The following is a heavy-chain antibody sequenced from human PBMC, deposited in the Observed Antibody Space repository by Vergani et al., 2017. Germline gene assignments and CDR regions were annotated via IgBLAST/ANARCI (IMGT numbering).Heavy chain of an antibody. V-gene: IGHV4-4*07. D-gene: IGHD6-13*01. CDR2: IYTSEST. J-gene: IGHJ5*02. CDR1: GGSISPYY. CDR3: AGDTHSWQRADR. Sequence: QVQLQESGPGLVKPSQTLSLTCSVSGGSISPYYWSWIRQPAGKGLEWIGRIYTSESTNYNPSLKSRVTMSVDTSKNQFSLKLSSVTAADTAIYYCAGDTHSWQRADRWGQGLLVSVSS.